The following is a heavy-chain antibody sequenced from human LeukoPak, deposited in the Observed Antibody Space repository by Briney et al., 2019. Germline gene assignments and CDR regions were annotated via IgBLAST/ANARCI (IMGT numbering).Heavy chain of an antibody. CDR3: AKKGEQWLVRGFLY. V-gene: IGHV3-21*04. D-gene: IGHD6-19*01. Sequence: GGSLRLSCVASGFTFSHYSMNWVRQAPGKGLEWVSSIRFTGSYIYYADSVKGRFTISRDDAKNLLSLQMISLRAEDTAVYYCAKKGEQWLVRGFLYWGQRTLVTVSS. CDR1: GFTFSHYS. J-gene: IGHJ4*02. CDR2: IRFTGSYI.